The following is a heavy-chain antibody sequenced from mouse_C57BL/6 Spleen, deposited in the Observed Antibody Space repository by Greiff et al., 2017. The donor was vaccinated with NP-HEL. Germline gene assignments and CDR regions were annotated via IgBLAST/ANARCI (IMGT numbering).Heavy chain of an antibody. J-gene: IGHJ2*01. CDR3: ARGATVNYFDY. D-gene: IGHD1-1*01. CDR2: IHPNSGST. CDR1: GYTFTSYW. Sequence: QVQLQQPGAELVKPGASVKLSCKASGYTFTSYWMHWVKQRPGQGLEWIGMIHPNSGSTNYNEKFKSKATMTVDKSSSTAYMQISSLTSEDSAVYYGARGATVNYFDYWGQGTTLTVSS. V-gene: IGHV1-64*01.